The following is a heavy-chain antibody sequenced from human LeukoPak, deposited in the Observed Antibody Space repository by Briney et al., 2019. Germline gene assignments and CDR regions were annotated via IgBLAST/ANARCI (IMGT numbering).Heavy chain of an antibody. Sequence: ASVKVSCKASGYTFTGYYMYWVRQAPGQGLEWMGWINPNSGGTNYAQKFQGRVTMTRDTSISTAYMELSRLRSDDTAVYYCALYSSSSYYMDVWGKGTTVTVSS. V-gene: IGHV1-2*02. CDR1: GYTFTGYY. J-gene: IGHJ6*03. CDR3: ALYSSSSYYMDV. D-gene: IGHD6-19*01. CDR2: INPNSGGT.